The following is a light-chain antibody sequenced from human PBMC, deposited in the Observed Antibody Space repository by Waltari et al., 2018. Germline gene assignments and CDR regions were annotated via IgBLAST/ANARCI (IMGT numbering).Light chain of an antibody. CDR2: GAS. CDR1: QSVSSSY. V-gene: IGKV3-20*01. J-gene: IGKJ2*01. Sequence: EIVLTQSPGTLSLSTGERATLSCRASQSVSSSYLACYQQKPGQAPSLLIYGASSRATGIPDRFSGSGSGTDFTLTISRLEPEDFAVYYCQQYGSSPYTFGQGTKLEIK. CDR3: QQYGSSPYT.